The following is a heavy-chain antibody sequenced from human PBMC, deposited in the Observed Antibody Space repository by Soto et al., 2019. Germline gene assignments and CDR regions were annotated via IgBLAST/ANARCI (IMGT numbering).Heavy chain of an antibody. D-gene: IGHD2-15*01. Sequence: QVQLQESGPGLVKPSQTLSLTCTVSGGSISSGGYYWSWIRQQPGKGLEWIGYIYYSGSTYYNPSLKSRVTISVDTSKNQFSLKLSSVTAADTAVYYCARNGLEVVAAGAFDIWGQGTMVTVSS. V-gene: IGHV4-31*03. CDR2: IYYSGST. J-gene: IGHJ3*02. CDR1: GGSISSGGYY. CDR3: ARNGLEVVAAGAFDI.